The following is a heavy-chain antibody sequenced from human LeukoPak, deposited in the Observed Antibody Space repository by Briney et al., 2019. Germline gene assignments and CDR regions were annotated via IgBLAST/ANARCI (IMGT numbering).Heavy chain of an antibody. CDR1: GFTVSSNF. CDR3: ARDPPHSIAVAGRGFDY. D-gene: IGHD6-19*01. V-gene: IGHV3-53*01. Sequence: PGGSLRLSCAASGFTVSSNFMSWVRQAPGKGLEWVSVTYTGGATYYADSVKGRFTISRDNSKNTLYLQMNGLRVEDTAIHYCARDPPHSIAVAGRGFDYWGQGTLVTVSS. CDR2: TYTGGAT. J-gene: IGHJ4*02.